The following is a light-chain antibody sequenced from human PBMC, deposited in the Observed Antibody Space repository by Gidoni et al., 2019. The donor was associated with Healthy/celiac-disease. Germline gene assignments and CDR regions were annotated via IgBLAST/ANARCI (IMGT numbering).Light chain of an antibody. CDR2: WAS. V-gene: IGKV4-1*01. Sequence: DIVMTQSPDSLAVSLGERATINCKASQSVLYSSNNKNYLAGYQQKPGQPPKLLIYWASTRESGVPDRFSGSGSGTDFTLTISSLQAEDVAVYYCQQDYSTPRTFGQGTKVEIK. J-gene: IGKJ1*01. CDR1: QSVLYSSNNKNY. CDR3: QQDYSTPRT.